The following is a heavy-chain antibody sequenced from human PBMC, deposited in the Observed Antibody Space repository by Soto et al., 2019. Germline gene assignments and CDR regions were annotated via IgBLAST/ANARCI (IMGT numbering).Heavy chain of an antibody. J-gene: IGHJ4*02. Sequence: GGSLRLSCAASGFTFSDYYMSWIRQAPGKGLEWVSYISSSGSTIYYADSVKGRFTISRDNAKNSLYLQMNSLKTEDTAVYYCTTEVVPSPFDYWGQGTLVTVSS. CDR2: ISSSGSTI. D-gene: IGHD3-22*01. CDR1: GFTFSDYY. CDR3: TTEVVPSPFDY. V-gene: IGHV3-11*01.